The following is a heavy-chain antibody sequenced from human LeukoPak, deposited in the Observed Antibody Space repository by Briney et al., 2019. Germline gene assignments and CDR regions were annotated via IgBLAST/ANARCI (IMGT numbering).Heavy chain of an antibody. J-gene: IGHJ1*01. CDR1: GFTFSSYA. CDR2: ISGSGGST. CDR3: AKFPNIVVVVMAYFQH. D-gene: IGHD2-15*01. Sequence: TGGSLRLSCAASGFTFSSYAMSWVRQAPGKGLEWVSAISGSGGSTYYADSVKGRFTISRDNSKNTLYLQMNSPRAEDTAVYYCAKFPNIVVVVMAYFQHWGQGTLVTVSS. V-gene: IGHV3-23*01.